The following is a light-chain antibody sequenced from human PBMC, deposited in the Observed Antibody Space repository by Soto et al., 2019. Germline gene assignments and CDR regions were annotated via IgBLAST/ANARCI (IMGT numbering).Light chain of an antibody. J-gene: IGKJ2*01. CDR2: DAS. Sequence: DIQMTQSPSTLSASVGDRVTITCRASQSISSWLAWYQQKPGKAPKLLIYDASSLESGVPSRFSGCGSGTEFTLTISSLQPDDFATYYCQHQDTFGQGTKLEIK. V-gene: IGKV1-5*01. CDR1: QSISSW. CDR3: QHQDT.